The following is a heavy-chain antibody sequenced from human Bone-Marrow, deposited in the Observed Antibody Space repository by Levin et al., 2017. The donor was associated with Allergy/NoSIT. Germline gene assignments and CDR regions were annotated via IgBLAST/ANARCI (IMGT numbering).Heavy chain of an antibody. Sequence: GESLKISCAASGFAFRADRMHWVRQVPGKGPVWVSRINDDGSATAYADYVQGRFTISRDNAKSTLYLQMSSLRLEDTAVYYCARDHRFGDWGQGALVTVSS. CDR1: GFAFRADR. D-gene: IGHD3-3*01. V-gene: IGHV3-74*01. J-gene: IGHJ4*02. CDR3: ARDHRFGD. CDR2: INDDGSAT.